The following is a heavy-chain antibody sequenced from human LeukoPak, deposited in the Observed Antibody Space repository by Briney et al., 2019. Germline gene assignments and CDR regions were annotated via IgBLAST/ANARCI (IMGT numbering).Heavy chain of an antibody. CDR1: GYTFTGYY. Sequence: ASVKVSCKASGYTFTGYYIHWVRQAPGQGLEWMGWINPNSGGTNYAQKFQGRVTMTRDTSISTAYMELSRLRSDDTAVYYCARVGDYGDYRDWFDPWGQGTLVTVSS. J-gene: IGHJ5*02. V-gene: IGHV1-2*02. CDR3: ARVGDYGDYRDWFDP. CDR2: INPNSGGT. D-gene: IGHD4-17*01.